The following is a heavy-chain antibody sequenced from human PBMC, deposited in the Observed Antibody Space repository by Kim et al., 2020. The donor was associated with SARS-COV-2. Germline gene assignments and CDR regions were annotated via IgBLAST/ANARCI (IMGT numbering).Heavy chain of an antibody. Sequence: ASVKVSCKASGYTFTSYYMHWVRQAPGQGLEWMGIINPSGGSTSYAQKFQGRATMTRDTSTSTVYMELNSLRSEDTAVYYCARDRDTIFGVVIIPVFNRYSRDVWGQGTTVTGSS. V-gene: IGHV1-46*01. J-gene: IGHJ6*02. D-gene: IGHD3-3*01. CDR2: INPSGGST. CDR3: ARDRDTIFGVVIIPVFNRYSRDV. CDR1: GYTFTSYY.